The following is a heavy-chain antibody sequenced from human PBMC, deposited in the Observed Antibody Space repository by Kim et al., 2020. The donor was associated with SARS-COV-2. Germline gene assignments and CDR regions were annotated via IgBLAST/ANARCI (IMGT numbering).Heavy chain of an antibody. V-gene: IGHV3-30*01. Sequence: YYADSVKGRFTISRDNSKNTLYLQMNSLRAEDTAVYYCATTDTAMASYDYWGQGTLVTVSS. J-gene: IGHJ4*02. D-gene: IGHD5-18*01. CDR3: ATTDTAMASYDY.